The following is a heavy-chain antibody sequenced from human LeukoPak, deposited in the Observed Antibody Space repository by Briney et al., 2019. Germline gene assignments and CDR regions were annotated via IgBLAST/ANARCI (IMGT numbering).Heavy chain of an antibody. CDR1: GGSISSSSYY. V-gene: IGHV4-39*07. D-gene: IGHD6-13*01. CDR2: IYYSGSA. CDR3: ASLRVGSSFGYQYYIDV. J-gene: IGHJ6*03. Sequence: PSETLSLTCTVSGGSISSSSYYWGWIRLPPGKGLEGIGGIYYSGSAYYNPSLKSRVTISVDTSKNQFSLKLSSVTAADTAVYYCASLRVGSSFGYQYYIDVWGKGTTVTVSS.